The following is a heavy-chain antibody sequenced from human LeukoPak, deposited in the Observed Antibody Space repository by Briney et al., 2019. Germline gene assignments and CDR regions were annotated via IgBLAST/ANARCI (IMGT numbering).Heavy chain of an antibody. CDR3: ARDATLAAAGFDY. V-gene: IGHV4-59*01. D-gene: IGHD6-13*01. CDR1: GGAISNYY. J-gene: IGHJ4*02. Sequence: SETLSLTCTVSGGAISNYYWSWIRQPPGKGLEWIGYIYYSGSTNHNPSLKNRVTISLDTSKNQFSLKLNSVTAADTAVYYCARDATLAAAGFDYWGQGTLVTVSS. CDR2: IYYSGST.